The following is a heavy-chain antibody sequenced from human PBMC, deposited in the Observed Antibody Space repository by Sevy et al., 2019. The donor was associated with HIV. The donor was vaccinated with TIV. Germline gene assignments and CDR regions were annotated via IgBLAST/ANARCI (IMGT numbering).Heavy chain of an antibody. CDR1: GGSISAYH. D-gene: IGHD5-12*01. J-gene: IGHJ5*02. V-gene: IGHV4-59*01. Sequence: SETLSLTCTVSGGSISAYHWSWIRQPPWKGLEYIGYIHYTGTTNYNPSLKSRVTISVDTSKNQFSLKLSSVTAADTALYYCARAPPVRSGDDSLNWFDPWGQGTLVTVSS. CDR2: IHYTGTT. CDR3: ARAPPVRSGDDSLNWFDP.